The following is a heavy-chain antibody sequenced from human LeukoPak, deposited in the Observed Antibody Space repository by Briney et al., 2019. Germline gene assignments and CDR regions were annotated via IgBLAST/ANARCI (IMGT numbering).Heavy chain of an antibody. CDR1: GFTFDDYG. J-gene: IGHJ6*02. CDR3: AKTQYSSSSPYYYGMDV. D-gene: IGHD6-6*01. CDR2: INWNGGST. V-gene: IGHV3-20*04. Sequence: GSLRLSCAASGFTFDDYGMSWVRQAPGRGLEWVSGINWNGGSTGYADSVKGRLTISRDNAKNSLYLQMNSLRAEDTAVYYCAKTQYSSSSPYYYGMDVWGQGTTVTVSS.